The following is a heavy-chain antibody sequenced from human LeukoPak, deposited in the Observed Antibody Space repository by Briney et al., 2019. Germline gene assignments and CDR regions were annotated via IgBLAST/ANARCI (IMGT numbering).Heavy chain of an antibody. CDR1: GFTFTNDF. V-gene: IGHV3-7*04. J-gene: IGHJ5*02. CDR2: MRVDGSDI. Sequence: PGGSLRLSCAASGFTFTNDFMTWVRQAPGEGLEWVANMRVDGSDIHYADSVKGRFTISSDNARNSLYLQMNTLRADDTAVYFCARGRGWTYDSWGRGTLVTVSS. D-gene: IGHD3-16*01. CDR3: ARGRGWTYDS.